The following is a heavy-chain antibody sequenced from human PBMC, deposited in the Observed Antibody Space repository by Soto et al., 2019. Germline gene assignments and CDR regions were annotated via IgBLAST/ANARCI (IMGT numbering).Heavy chain of an antibody. CDR3: ILFSYTTMIEVRLEY. CDR1: GVTFSNAW. Sequence: GGSLRLSCAGSGVTFSNAWINWFRQAPGKGLEWVGRIKSKALGGTTDFAAPVRGRFAITRDDSRNMAYMQMNTLNTEDTAVYFCILFSYTTMIEVRLEYWGHGPLGT. CDR2: IKSKALGGTT. V-gene: IGHV3-15*07. D-gene: IGHD3-22*01. J-gene: IGHJ4*01.